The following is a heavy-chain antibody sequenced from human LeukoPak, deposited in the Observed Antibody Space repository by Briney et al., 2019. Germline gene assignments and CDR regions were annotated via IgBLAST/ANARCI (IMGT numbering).Heavy chain of an antibody. J-gene: IGHJ1*01. CDR2: ISGSGDNT. CDR1: GFTFSTYP. D-gene: IGHD1-26*01. CDR3: AKDHGI. V-gene: IGHV3-23*01. Sequence: GGSLRLSCAASGFTFSTYPMSWVHQAPGKGLEWLSAISGSGDNTYYADSVKGRFTISRANSKNTLYLQMNSLRAEDTAVYYCAKDHGIWGQGTLVTVSS.